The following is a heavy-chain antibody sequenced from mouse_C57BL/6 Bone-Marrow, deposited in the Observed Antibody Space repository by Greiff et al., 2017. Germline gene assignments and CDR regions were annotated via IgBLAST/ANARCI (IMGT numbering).Heavy chain of an antibody. D-gene: IGHD1-1*01. CDR3: ARRDYGSSYPYFDY. Sequence: QVQLQQSGAELVRPGTSVKVSCKASGYAFTNYLIEWVKQRPGQGLEWIGVINPGSGGTNYNDKFKDKATMTADKSSSTADMQLSSLTSEDSAVYFCARRDYGSSYPYFDYWGQGTTLTVSS. CDR1: GYAFTNYL. V-gene: IGHV1-54*01. CDR2: INPGSGGT. J-gene: IGHJ2*01.